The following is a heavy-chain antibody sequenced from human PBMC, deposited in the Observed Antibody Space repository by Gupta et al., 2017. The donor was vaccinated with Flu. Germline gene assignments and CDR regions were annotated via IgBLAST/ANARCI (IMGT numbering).Heavy chain of an antibody. D-gene: IGHD1-26*01. CDR1: GFTFSSYA. J-gene: IGHJ5*02. CDR3: AKDPHSGSRSRWFDP. Sequence: EVQLLESGGGLVQPGGSLRLSCAASGFTFSSYAMSWVRQAPGKGLEWVSAISGSGGSTYYADSGKGRFTISRDNSKNTLYLQMNSLRAEDTAVYYCAKDPHSGSRSRWFDPWGQGTLVTVSS. V-gene: IGHV3-23*01. CDR2: ISGSGGST.